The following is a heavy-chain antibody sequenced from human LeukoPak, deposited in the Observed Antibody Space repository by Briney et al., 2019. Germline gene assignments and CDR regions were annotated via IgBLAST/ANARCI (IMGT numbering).Heavy chain of an antibody. CDR1: GFTFSSYE. CDR2: ISSSGNTR. CDR3: ASFGWKPFDI. D-gene: IGHD3-10*01. Sequence: GGSLRLSCAASGFTFSSYEMNLVRQAPGKGLEWVSYISSSGNTRYYADSVKGRFTISRDNAKNSLYLQMNSLRVEDTAIYYCASFGWKPFDIRGQGTMVTVSS. V-gene: IGHV3-48*03. J-gene: IGHJ3*02.